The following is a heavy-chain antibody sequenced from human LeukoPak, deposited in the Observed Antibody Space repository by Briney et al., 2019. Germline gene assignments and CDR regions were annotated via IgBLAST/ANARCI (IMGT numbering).Heavy chain of an antibody. CDR2: IRYDGSNK. CDR3: AKDLLEGAVADNFDY. CDR1: GFTFSSYG. Sequence: QSGGSLRLSCAASGFTFSSYGMHWVRQAPGKGLEWAAFIRYDGSNKYYADSVKGRFTISRDNSKNTLYLQMNSLRAEDTAVYYCAKDLLEGAVADNFDYWGQGTLVTVSS. J-gene: IGHJ4*02. V-gene: IGHV3-30*02. D-gene: IGHD6-19*01.